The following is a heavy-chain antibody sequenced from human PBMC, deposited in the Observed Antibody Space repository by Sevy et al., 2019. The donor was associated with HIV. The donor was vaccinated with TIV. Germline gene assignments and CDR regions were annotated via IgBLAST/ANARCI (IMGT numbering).Heavy chain of an antibody. Sequence: GGSLRLSCSASGFTFSSYALLWVRLAPGKGLEWVSLISYDGRNKYYSDSVKGRFAISRDESKTTLFLQMESLRTEDTAIYYCARVGVSYCTDDCYHRFDYWGRGTLVTVSS. CDR1: GFTFSSYA. J-gene: IGHJ4*02. D-gene: IGHD2-21*02. V-gene: IGHV3-30*09. CDR2: ISYDGRNK. CDR3: ARVGVSYCTDDCYHRFDY.